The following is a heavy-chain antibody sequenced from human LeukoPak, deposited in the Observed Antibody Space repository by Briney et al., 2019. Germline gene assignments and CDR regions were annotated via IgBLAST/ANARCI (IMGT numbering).Heavy chain of an antibody. Sequence: LPGGSLRLSCTASGFTFSSYSMNWVRQAPGKGPEWVSAISGSGGSTYYADSVKGRFTISRDNSKNTLYLQMNSLRAEDTAVYYCAKLMYILRSGYYYDSSGYPYYFDYWGQGTLVTVSS. J-gene: IGHJ4*02. CDR3: AKLMYILRSGYYYDSSGYPYYFDY. CDR1: GFTFSSYS. D-gene: IGHD3-22*01. CDR2: ISGSGGST. V-gene: IGHV3-23*01.